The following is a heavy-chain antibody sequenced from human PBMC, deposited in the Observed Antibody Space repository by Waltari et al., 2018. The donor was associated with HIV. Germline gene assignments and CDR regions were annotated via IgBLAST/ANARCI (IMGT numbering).Heavy chain of an antibody. CDR3: ARTFNGDLDY. V-gene: IGHV1-8*01. CDR1: GYTFTSFD. Sequence: QVQLVQSGAEVKKPGPSVKVSCKASGYTFTSFDINWVRKATGQGLEWMGWMNPNSKKTGFAQKFQGRISMTRNTSIGTAYMELSSLRSLDTAVYYCARTFNGDLDYWGQGTLVTVS. CDR2: MNPNSKKT. D-gene: IGHD2-21*02. J-gene: IGHJ4*02.